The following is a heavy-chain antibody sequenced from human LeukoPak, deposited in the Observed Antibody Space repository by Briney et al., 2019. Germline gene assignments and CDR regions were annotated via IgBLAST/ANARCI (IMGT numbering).Heavy chain of an antibody. V-gene: IGHV3-23*01. CDR2: ISGSGGST. CDR3: ATRSRLAAGSP. CDR1: GFTFSSYS. D-gene: IGHD6-19*01. Sequence: GGSLRLSCAASGFTFSSYSMNWVRQAPGKGLEWVSAISGSGGSTYYADSVKGRFTISRDNSKNTLYLQMNSLRAEDTAVYYCATRSRLAAGSPWGQGTLVTVSS. J-gene: IGHJ5*02.